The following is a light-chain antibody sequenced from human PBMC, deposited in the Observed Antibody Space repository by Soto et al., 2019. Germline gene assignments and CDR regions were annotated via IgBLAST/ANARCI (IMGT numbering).Light chain of an antibody. J-gene: IGLJ1*01. Sequence: SHELTQPPSVSVSPGQTATITCSGDNLGNKYACWYQQKPGQSPVMVMSQDNKRPSGIPERFSGSNSGNTATLTISGTQAMDEADYYCQAWDSRTYVFGTGTKLTVL. CDR1: NLGNKY. CDR2: QDN. V-gene: IGLV3-1*01. CDR3: QAWDSRTYV.